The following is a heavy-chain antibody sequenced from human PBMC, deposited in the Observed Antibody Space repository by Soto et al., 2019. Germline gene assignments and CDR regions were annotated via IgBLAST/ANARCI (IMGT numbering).Heavy chain of an antibody. Sequence: QVQLVESGGGVVQPGRSLRLSCAASGFTFSSYGMHWVRQAPGKGLEWVAVISYDGSNKYYADSVKGRFTISRDNSKNTLYLQMNSLRAEDTAVYYCAKDVMVVTAMLLQHWGQGTLVTVSS. CDR3: AKDVMVVTAMLLQH. D-gene: IGHD2-21*02. J-gene: IGHJ1*01. V-gene: IGHV3-30*18. CDR1: GFTFSSYG. CDR2: ISYDGSNK.